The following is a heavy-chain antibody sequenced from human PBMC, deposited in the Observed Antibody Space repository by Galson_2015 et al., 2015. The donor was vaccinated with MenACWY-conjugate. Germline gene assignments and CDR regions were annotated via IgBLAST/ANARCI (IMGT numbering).Heavy chain of an antibody. CDR2: FIPAFGTV. J-gene: IGHJ6*02. D-gene: IGHD7-27*01. V-gene: IGHV1-69*13. CDR3: ATELTGESRGHLYYYCGMDV. Sequence: SVKVSCKASGGTFSSFPLSWVRQAPGQGLEWMGVFIPAFGTVSYAQRFQGRVTITADESTGTAYMELSSLRSEDTAIYYCATELTGESRGHLYYYCGMDVWGQGTTVTVSS. CDR1: GGTFSSFP.